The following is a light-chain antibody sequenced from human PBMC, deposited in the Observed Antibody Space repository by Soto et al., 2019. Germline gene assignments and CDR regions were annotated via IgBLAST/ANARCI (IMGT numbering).Light chain of an antibody. CDR2: KAS. Sequence: DIQLTQSPSTLSASVGDRVTITCRASQSVGSWLAWHQQKPGEAPKVLIYKASSLESGVPSRFSGSGSGTEFTLTISSLQPDDFATYYCQQYNSDSRTFGQGTKVEIK. J-gene: IGKJ1*01. CDR3: QQYNSDSRT. V-gene: IGKV1-5*03. CDR1: QSVGSW.